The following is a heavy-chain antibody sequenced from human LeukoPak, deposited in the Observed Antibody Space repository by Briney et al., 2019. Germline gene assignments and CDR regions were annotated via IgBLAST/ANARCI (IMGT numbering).Heavy chain of an antibody. CDR3: ARQILWFGPMDV. CDR1: GGSISSSSHY. CDR2: IYYSGGT. V-gene: IGHV4-39*01. J-gene: IGHJ6*03. D-gene: IGHD3-10*01. Sequence: SETLSLTCTVSGGSISSSSHYWGWIRQPPGKGLEWIGSIYYSGGTYYNPSLKSRVTISVDTSKNQFSLKLSSVTAADTAVYYCARQILWFGPMDVWGKGTTVTISS.